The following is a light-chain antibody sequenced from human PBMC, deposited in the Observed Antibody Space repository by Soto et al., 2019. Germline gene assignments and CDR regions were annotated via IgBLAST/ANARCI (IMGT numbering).Light chain of an antibody. V-gene: IGKV3D-15*01. J-gene: IGKJ4*01. CDR2: DAS. CDR1: QSVSSY. Sequence: EIVMTQFPASVSVSAGEGATPSCRASQSVSSYLAWYQQKPGQAPRLLIYDASNRATGIPARFSGSGSGTDFTLTITSLQAEDFATYYCQQLRSYPSTFGGGTKVDIK. CDR3: QQLRSYPST.